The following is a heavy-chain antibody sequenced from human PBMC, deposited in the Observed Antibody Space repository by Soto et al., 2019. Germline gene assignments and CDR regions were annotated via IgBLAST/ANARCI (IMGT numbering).Heavy chain of an antibody. CDR3: ARLGSDIVVVVTADYGMDV. J-gene: IGHJ6*02. Sequence: SVTLSLTCTVFDGSISSYYSSRIRQPPGKGLEWIGYIYYSGSTNYNPSLKSRVTISVDTSKNQFSLKLSSVTAADTAVYYCARLGSDIVVVVTADYGMDVWGQGTTVTVSS. CDR2: IYYSGST. CDR1: DGSISSYY. D-gene: IGHD2-15*01. V-gene: IGHV4-59*08.